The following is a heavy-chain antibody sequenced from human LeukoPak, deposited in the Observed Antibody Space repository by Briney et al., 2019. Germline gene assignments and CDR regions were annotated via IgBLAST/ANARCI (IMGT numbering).Heavy chain of an antibody. CDR3: ARDNAPLVVVPAALDY. CDR2: IKQDGSEK. CDR1: GFTFSSYW. V-gene: IGHV3-7*01. Sequence: PGGSLRLSCAASGFTFSSYWMSWVRQAPGKGLEWVANIKQDGSEKYYVDSVKGRFTISRDNAKNSLYLQMNSLRAEDTAVYYCARDNAPLVVVPAALDYWGQGTLVTVSS. J-gene: IGHJ4*02. D-gene: IGHD2-2*01.